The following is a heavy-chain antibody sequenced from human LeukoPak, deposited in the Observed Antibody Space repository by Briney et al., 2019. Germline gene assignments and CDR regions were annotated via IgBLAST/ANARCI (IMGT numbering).Heavy chain of an antibody. D-gene: IGHD5-18*01. CDR3: ARPQVGYSFGQIDY. Sequence: PGGSLRLSCVASGFTFSNYAMTWVRQAPGKGLEWVSGINWNGGSTGYADSVKGRFIMSRDNARNSLYLQMNSLRAEDTALYYCARPQVGYSFGQIDYWGQGTLVTVSS. V-gene: IGHV3-20*04. J-gene: IGHJ4*02. CDR1: GFTFSNYA. CDR2: INWNGGST.